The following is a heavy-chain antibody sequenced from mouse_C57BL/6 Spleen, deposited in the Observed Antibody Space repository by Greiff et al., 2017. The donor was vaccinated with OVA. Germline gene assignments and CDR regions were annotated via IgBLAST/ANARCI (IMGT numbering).Heavy chain of an antibody. J-gene: IGHJ2*01. V-gene: IGHV1-53*01. CDR2: INPSNGGT. CDR1: GYTFTSYW. Sequence: VQLQQPGTELVKPGASVKLSCKASGYTFTSYWMHWVKQRPGQGLEWIGNINPSNGGTNYNQKFKSKATLTVDKSSSTAYMQLSSLTSEDAAVYDCARGDYYGSSSFDYWGQGTTLTVSS. CDR3: ARGDYYGSSSFDY. D-gene: IGHD1-1*01.